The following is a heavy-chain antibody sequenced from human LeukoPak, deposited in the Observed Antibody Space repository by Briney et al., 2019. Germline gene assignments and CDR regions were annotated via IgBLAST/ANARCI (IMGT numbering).Heavy chain of an antibody. CDR1: GGTFSSYA. Sequence: SVKVSCKASGGTFSSYANSWVRQAPGQGLEWMGRIIPILGIANYAQKFQGRVTITADKSTSTAYMELSSLRSEDTAVYYCARELYYYGSGSYPDYWGQGTLVTVSS. D-gene: IGHD3-10*01. CDR3: ARELYYYGSGSYPDY. J-gene: IGHJ4*02. CDR2: IIPILGIA. V-gene: IGHV1-69*04.